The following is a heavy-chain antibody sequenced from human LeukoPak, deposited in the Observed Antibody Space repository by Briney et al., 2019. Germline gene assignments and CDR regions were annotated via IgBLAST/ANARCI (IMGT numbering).Heavy chain of an antibody. CDR2: IAGGATST. V-gene: IGHV3-23*01. CDR1: GFTFSSYA. CDR3: ARADNGAFDY. D-gene: IGHD1-26*01. Sequence: GGSLRLSCAASGFTFSSYAMTWVRLAPGKGLEWVSTIAGGATSTYYADSVRGRFATSRDNSKDTLYVQMNSLRAEDTAIYYCARADNGAFDYWGQGTVVTVSS. J-gene: IGHJ4*02.